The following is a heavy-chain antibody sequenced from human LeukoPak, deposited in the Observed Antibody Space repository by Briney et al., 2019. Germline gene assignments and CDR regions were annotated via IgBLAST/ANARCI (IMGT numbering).Heavy chain of an antibody. CDR2: ISSSSSYI. CDR1: GFTFSSYS. D-gene: IGHD5-24*01. Sequence: PGGSLRLSCAASGFTFSSYSMNWVRQAPGKGLEWVSSISSSSSYIYYADSVKGRFTISRDNAKNSLYLQMNSLRAEDTAVYYCARGGDGYNNYFDYWGQRTLVTVSS. V-gene: IGHV3-21*01. J-gene: IGHJ4*02. CDR3: ARGGDGYNNYFDY.